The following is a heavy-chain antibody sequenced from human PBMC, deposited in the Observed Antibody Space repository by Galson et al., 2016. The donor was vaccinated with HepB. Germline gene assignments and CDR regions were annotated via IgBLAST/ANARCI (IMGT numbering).Heavy chain of an antibody. CDR3: VREGRFTGFAY. J-gene: IGHJ4*02. Sequence: SLRLSCAASGFTFSHYWMSWVRQAPGKGLEWVANIKQDGSDIYYVDSVKGRFTISRDNANNSLYLQMNSLRGEDTAVYYCVREGRFTGFAYWGQGTPVTVS. CDR2: IKQDGSDI. CDR1: GFTFSHYW. D-gene: IGHD1-26*01. V-gene: IGHV3-7*03.